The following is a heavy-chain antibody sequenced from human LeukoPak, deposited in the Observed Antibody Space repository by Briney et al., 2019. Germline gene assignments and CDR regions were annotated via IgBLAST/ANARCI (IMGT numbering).Heavy chain of an antibody. CDR3: ARASHDYGDYSHFDY. Sequence: SETLSLTCSVSGYSINNGYYWSWIRQPAGKGLESIGHISTSGSTNYNPSLKSRVTMSVDTSKNQFSLKLSSVTAADTAVYYCARASHDYGDYSHFDYWGQGTLVTVSS. J-gene: IGHJ4*02. CDR2: ISTSGST. V-gene: IGHV4-4*07. CDR1: GYSINNGYY. D-gene: IGHD4-17*01.